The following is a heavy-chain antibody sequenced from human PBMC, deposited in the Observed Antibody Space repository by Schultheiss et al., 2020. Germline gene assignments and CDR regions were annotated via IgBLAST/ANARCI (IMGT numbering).Heavy chain of an antibody. Sequence: GGSLRLSCKGSGYSFTSYWIGWVRQMPGKGLEWMGIIYPGDSDTRYSPSFQGQVTITADRSISTAYLHWSSLKDSDTAMYYCARRTSTGASFPLGSWGQGTMVTVSS. CDR1: GYSFTSYW. CDR2: IYPGDSDT. J-gene: IGHJ5*02. CDR3: ARRTSTGASFPLGS. D-gene: IGHD2-8*02. V-gene: IGHV5-51*01.